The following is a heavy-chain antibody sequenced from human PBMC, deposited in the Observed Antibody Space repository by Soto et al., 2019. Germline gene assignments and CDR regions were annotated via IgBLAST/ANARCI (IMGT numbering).Heavy chain of an antibody. V-gene: IGHV3-15*05. J-gene: IGHJ4*02. CDR3: ATGSPFSGSVFDH. CDR2: IKSKNAGETT. D-gene: IGHD1-26*01. Sequence: GGSLRLSCAASGFSFRTTWMAWVRQAPGKGLEWVGRIKSKNAGETTDYADPVKGRFTISRDDSKDTVYLHMDSLETGDTAVYYCATGSPFSGSVFDHWGQGTLVTVPQ. CDR1: GFSFRTTW.